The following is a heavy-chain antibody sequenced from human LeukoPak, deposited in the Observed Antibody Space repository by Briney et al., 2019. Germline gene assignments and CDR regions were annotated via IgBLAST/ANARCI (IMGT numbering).Heavy chain of an antibody. CDR1: GGSFSGYY. Sequence: SETLSLTCAVYGGSFSGYYWSWIRQPPGKGLEWIGEINHSGSTNYNPPLKSRVTISVDTSKNQFSLKLSSVTAADTAVYYCARARLAAAGIVDYWGQGTLVTVSS. V-gene: IGHV4-34*01. D-gene: IGHD6-13*01. CDR3: ARARLAAAGIVDY. CDR2: INHSGST. J-gene: IGHJ4*02.